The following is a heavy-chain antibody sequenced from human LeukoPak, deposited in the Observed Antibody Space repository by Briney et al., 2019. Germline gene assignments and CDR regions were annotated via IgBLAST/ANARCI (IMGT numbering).Heavy chain of an antibody. CDR2: INPNSGGT. V-gene: IGHV1-2*02. CDR1: GYTFTGYY. CDR3: ARGRGYCSSTSCSPYYYYYYMDV. Sequence: ASVKVSCKASGYTFTGYYMHWVRQAPGQGLEWMGWINPNSGGTNYAQKFQGRVTMTRDTSISTAYMELSRLRSDDTAVYYCARGRGYCSSTSCSPYYYYYYMDVWGKGTTVTVSS. J-gene: IGHJ6*03. D-gene: IGHD2-2*01.